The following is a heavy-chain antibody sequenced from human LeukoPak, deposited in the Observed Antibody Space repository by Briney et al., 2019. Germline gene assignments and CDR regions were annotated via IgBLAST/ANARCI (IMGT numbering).Heavy chain of an antibody. J-gene: IGHJ4*02. D-gene: IGHD1-26*01. V-gene: IGHV3-48*03. CDR1: GFTVSSYA. CDR3: ARVGHSGTYFAI. CDR2: ISSAGTI. Sequence: GGSLRLSCAVSGFTVSSYAMHWVRQAPEKGLEWVSYISSAGTIFYAAAVEGRFTISRGNAKNSLYLEMNSLRAEDTAVYYCARVGHSGTYFAIWGQGTLVTVSS.